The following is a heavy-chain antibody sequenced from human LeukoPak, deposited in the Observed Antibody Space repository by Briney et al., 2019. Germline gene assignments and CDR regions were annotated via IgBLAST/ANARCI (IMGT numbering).Heavy chain of an antibody. D-gene: IGHD3-22*01. CDR1: GFTFSSYA. Sequence: QTGGSLRLSCAASGFTFSSYAMHWVRQAPGKGLEYVSAISSNGGSTYYANSVKGRFTISRDNSKNTLYLQMGSLRAEDMAVYYCARGGRYYRGWYFDLWGRGTLVTVSS. V-gene: IGHV3-64*01. J-gene: IGHJ2*01. CDR2: ISSNGGST. CDR3: ARGGRYYRGWYFDL.